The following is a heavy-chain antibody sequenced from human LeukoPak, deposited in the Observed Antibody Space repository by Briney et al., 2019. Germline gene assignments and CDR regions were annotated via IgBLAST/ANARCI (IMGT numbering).Heavy chain of an antibody. CDR1: GFTVSSNY. D-gene: IGHD2-2*01. CDR3: ARYASYYGMDV. Sequence: GGSLRLSCAASGFTVSSNYMSWFRQAPGKGLEWVSVIYSGGSTNYEASFKGRLTISRDNSKNQLYLQMTSLRAEDTAVYYCARYASYYGMDVWGQGTTVTVSS. CDR2: IYSGGST. J-gene: IGHJ6*02. V-gene: IGHV3-53*01.